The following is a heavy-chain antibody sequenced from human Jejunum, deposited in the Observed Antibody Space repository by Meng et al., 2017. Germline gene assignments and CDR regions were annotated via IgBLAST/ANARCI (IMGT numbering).Heavy chain of an antibody. CDR1: GGSTSSNDYY. V-gene: IGHV4-30-4*01. CDR2: IYYSGST. Sequence: QVQLQESGSGLVKPSQTLSRTRTVSGGSTSSNDYYWSWIRQPPGKGVEWIGYIYYSGSTYYSPSLKSRVTISVDTSANQFSLKLNSVTAADTAVYYCARGPIATAGTAVDYWGQGTLVTVSS. J-gene: IGHJ4*02. CDR3: ARGPIATAGTAVDY. D-gene: IGHD6-13*01.